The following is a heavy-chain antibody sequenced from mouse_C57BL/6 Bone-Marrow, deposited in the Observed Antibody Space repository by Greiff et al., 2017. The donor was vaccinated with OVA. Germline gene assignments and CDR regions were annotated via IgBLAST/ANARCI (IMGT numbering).Heavy chain of an antibody. CDR1: GFTFSSYT. D-gene: IGHD2-1*01. Sequence: DVKLQESGGGLVKPGGSLKLSCAASGFTFSSYTMSWVRQTPEKRLEWVATISGGGGNTYYPDSVKGRFTISRDNAKNTLYLQMSSLRSEDTALYYCARVYGNYYFDYWGQGTTLTVSS. CDR3: ARVYGNYYFDY. J-gene: IGHJ2*01. CDR2: ISGGGGNT. V-gene: IGHV5-9*01.